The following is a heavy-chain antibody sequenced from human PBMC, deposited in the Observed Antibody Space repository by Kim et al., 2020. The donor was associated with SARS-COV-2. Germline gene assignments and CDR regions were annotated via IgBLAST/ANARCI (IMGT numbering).Heavy chain of an antibody. V-gene: IGHV4-4*09. CDR3: ARLPLSGSTFCYFDF. D-gene: IGHD3-3*01. J-gene: IGHJ4*02. Sequence: PALRSRVTISIGTSRTQFSLTLSSVTAADTAVYYCARLPLSGSTFCYFDFWGQGILVTVSS.